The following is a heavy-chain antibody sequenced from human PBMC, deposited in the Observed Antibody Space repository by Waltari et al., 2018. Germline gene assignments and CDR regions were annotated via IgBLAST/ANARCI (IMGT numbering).Heavy chain of an antibody. J-gene: IGHJ4*02. D-gene: IGHD3-10*01. Sequence: QLQLLESGPGLVKPSETLSLTCTVSGDSVINSNYSWGWIRQPPGKGLEWIGNIYYSGRSSYKPSLKSRVIRSVDTSKNQFSVRLTSVTAADTAVFYCARLSPPMWVRGVKGGYYFDYWGPGTLVTVSS. CDR3: ARLSPPMWVRGVKGGYYFDY. V-gene: IGHV4-39*07. CDR1: GDSVINSNYS. CDR2: IYYSGRS.